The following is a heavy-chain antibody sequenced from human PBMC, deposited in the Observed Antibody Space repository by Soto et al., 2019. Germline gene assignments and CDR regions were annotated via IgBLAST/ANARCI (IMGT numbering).Heavy chain of an antibody. CDR3: ARPYSSGYYYFDS. J-gene: IGHJ4*02. D-gene: IGHD6-19*01. Sequence: GESLKIPCKGSGYSFSSYWIAWVRQMPGKGLEWMGIIYPGYSDTRYSPSFQGQVTISADKSISTAYLQWSSLKASDTAMYYCARPYSSGYYYFDSWGQGTLVTV. CDR1: GYSFSSYW. V-gene: IGHV5-51*01. CDR2: IYPGYSDT.